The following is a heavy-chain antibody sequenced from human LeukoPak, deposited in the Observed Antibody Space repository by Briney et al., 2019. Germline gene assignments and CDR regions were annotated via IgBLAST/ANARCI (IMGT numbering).Heavy chain of an antibody. CDR1: GFTFSSYG. CDR3: AKDNGFREFRDAFDI. Sequence: PGGSLRLSCVASGFTFSSYGMHWVRQAPGKGLERVAAISYDGSNKYYADSVKGRFTISVKGRFTISRDNPKNTLYLQMKSLRAEDTAVYYCAKDNGFREFRDAFDIWGQGTMVTVSS. J-gene: IGHJ3*02. D-gene: IGHD3-10*01. V-gene: IGHV3-30*18. CDR2: ISYDGSNK.